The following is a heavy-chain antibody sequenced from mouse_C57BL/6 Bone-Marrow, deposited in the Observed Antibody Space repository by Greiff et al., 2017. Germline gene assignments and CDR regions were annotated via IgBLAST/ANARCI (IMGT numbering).Heavy chain of an antibody. CDR2: IYPGDGDT. CDR3: ARSRYMWYFDV. J-gene: IGHJ1*03. Sequence: QVQLKQSGAELVKPGASVKISCKASGYAFRSYWMNWVKQRPGKGLEWIGQIYPGDGDTNYNGKFKGKATLTADKSSSTAYMQLSSLTSEDSAVYFCARSRYMWYFDVWGTGTTVTVSS. D-gene: IGHD1-3*01. V-gene: IGHV1-80*01. CDR1: GYAFRSYW.